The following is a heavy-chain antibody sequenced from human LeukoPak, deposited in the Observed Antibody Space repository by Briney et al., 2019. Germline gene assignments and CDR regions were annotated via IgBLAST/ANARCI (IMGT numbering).Heavy chain of an antibody. D-gene: IGHD1-7*01. CDR3: AKRRGLELLYYYYMDV. V-gene: IGHV3-30*04. Sequence: PGGSLRLSCAASGFISSDYSLHWVRQAPGKGLEWVAVTLYDGTMAYYADSVKGRFTISRDNSKNTLYLQMNSLRAEDTAVYYCAKRRGLELLYYYYMDVWGKGTTVTVSS. CDR2: TLYDGTMA. J-gene: IGHJ6*03. CDR1: GFISSDYS.